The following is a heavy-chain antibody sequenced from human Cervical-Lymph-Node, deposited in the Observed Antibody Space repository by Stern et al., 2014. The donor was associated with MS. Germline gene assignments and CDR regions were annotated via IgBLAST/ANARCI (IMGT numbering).Heavy chain of an antibody. D-gene: IGHD1-1*01. CDR3: VERDAWFDP. CDR1: GGTFSSYA. J-gene: IGHJ5*02. Sequence: QMQLVQSGAEVKKPGSSVNVSCKASGGTFSSYAISWVRQGPGQGFEWMGGVIPTLGTVNSAPKFQGRFTFIADKSSDTAYMELNSRRSDDKAVYYCVERDAWFDPWGPGTLVIVSS. CDR2: VIPTLGTV. V-gene: IGHV1-69*06.